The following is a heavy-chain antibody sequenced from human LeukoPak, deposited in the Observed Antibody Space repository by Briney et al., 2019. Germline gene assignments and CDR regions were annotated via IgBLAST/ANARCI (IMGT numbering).Heavy chain of an antibody. Sequence: SETLSLTCTVSGGSISNHFWSWIRQPPGKGLEWIGYICYSGSTNYNPSLKSRVTISVDASKNQFSLKLSSVTAADTAVYYCARGPHYYESSGSPYYFDYWGQGTLVTVSS. CDR1: GGSISNHF. CDR2: ICYSGST. J-gene: IGHJ4*02. D-gene: IGHD3-22*01. CDR3: ARGPHYYESSGSPYYFDY. V-gene: IGHV4-59*11.